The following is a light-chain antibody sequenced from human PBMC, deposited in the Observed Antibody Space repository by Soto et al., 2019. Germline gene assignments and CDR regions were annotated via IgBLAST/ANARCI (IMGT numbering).Light chain of an antibody. CDR3: QQYNTWPPIT. J-gene: IGKJ5*01. Sequence: EIVLTQSPGTVSLSPGERATLSCRASQRITTSSLAWYQQKPGQAPRLLIYDASNRATGIPDRFSGSGSGTEFTLTISSLQSEDFAVYYCQQYNTWPPITFGQGTRLEIK. CDR2: DAS. CDR1: QRITTSS. V-gene: IGKV3-20*01.